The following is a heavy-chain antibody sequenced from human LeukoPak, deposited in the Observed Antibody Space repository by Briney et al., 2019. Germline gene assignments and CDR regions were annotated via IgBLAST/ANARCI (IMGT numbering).Heavy chain of an antibody. CDR2: ISYDGSNK. CDR3: AKGGSIAVALVRY. V-gene: IGHV3-30*18. Sequence: GGSLRLSCAASGFTFSSYGMHWVRQAPGKGLEWVAVISYDGSNKYYADSVKGRFTISRDNSKNTLYLQMNSLRAEDTAVYYCAKGGSIAVALVRYWGQGTLVTVSS. J-gene: IGHJ4*02. CDR1: GFTFSSYG. D-gene: IGHD6-19*01.